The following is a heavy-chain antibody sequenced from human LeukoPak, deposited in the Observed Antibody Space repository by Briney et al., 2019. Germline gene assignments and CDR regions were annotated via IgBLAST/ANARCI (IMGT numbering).Heavy chain of an antibody. CDR1: GGSITSNF. Sequence: SGTLSLTCTVSGGSITSNFWSWIRQPPGKGLEWIGYIYDIGYIYNSGSTKYNPSPKDRATIFGDTSKNQFSLKLNSVTAADTAVYYCARAKPDWNPPDYWGQGTLVTVTS. V-gene: IGHV4-4*08. D-gene: IGHD1-1*01. J-gene: IGHJ4*02. CDR2: IYNSGST. CDR3: ARAKPDWNPPDY.